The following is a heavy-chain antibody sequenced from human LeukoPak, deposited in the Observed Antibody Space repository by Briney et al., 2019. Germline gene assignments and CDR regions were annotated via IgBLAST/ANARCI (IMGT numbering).Heavy chain of an antibody. J-gene: IGHJ5*02. D-gene: IGHD2-2*01. CDR2: ISYDGSNK. CDR3: AREQDIVVVPAGIDP. CDR1: GFTFSSYA. Sequence: PAGSLRLSCAASGFTFSSYAMHWVRQAPGKGLEWVAVISYDGSNKYYADSVKGRFTISRDNSKNTLYLQMNSLRAEDTAVYYCAREQDIVVVPAGIDPWGQGTLVTVSS. V-gene: IGHV3-30-3*01.